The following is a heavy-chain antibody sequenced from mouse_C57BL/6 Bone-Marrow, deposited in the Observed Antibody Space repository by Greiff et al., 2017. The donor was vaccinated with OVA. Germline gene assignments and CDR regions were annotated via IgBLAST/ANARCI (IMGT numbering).Heavy chain of an antibody. J-gene: IGHJ4*01. CDR2: IHPNSGST. CDR3: ARFFTARATRGVYYAIDY. D-gene: IGHD3-1*01. CDR1: GYTFTSYW. Sequence: QVQLQQPGAELVKPGASVKLSCKASGYTFTSYWMHWVKQRPGQGLEWIGMIHPNSGSTNYNEKFKSKATLTVDKSSSTAYMQLSSLTSEDSAVYYLARFFTARATRGVYYAIDYWGQGTSVTVSS. V-gene: IGHV1-64*01.